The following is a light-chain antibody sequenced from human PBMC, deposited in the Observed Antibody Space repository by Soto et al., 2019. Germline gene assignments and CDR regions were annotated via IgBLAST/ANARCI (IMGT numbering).Light chain of an antibody. CDR1: QSVSSY. CDR2: DAS. Sequence: EIVLTQSPATLSLSPGERATLSCRASQSVSSYLAWYQQKPGQAPRLLIHDASNRATGIPARFSGSGSGTDFTLTISSLEPEDSAVYYCQQRSNWPWTFGQGTKVEIK. V-gene: IGKV3-11*01. J-gene: IGKJ1*01. CDR3: QQRSNWPWT.